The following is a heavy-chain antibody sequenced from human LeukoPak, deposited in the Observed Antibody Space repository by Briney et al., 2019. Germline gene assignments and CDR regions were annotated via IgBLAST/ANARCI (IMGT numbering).Heavy chain of an antibody. D-gene: IGHD4-17*01. CDR2: ISYDGSNK. CDR1: GFTFSSYG. V-gene: IGHV3-30*03. CDR3: ATSPITVTTPTSKADI. Sequence: GGSLRLSCAASGFTFSSYGMHWVRQAPGKGLEWVAVISYDGSNKYYADSVKGRFTISRDNSKNTLYLQMNSLRAEDTAVYYCATSPITVTTPTSKADIWGQGTMVTVSS. J-gene: IGHJ3*02.